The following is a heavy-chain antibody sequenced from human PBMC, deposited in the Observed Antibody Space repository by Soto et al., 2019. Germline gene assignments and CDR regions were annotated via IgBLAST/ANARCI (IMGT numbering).Heavy chain of an antibody. CDR1: GGSISSYY. CDR2: IYYSGST. CDR3: ARSYSGSYSYYYMDV. J-gene: IGHJ6*03. V-gene: IGHV4-59*01. D-gene: IGHD1-26*01. Sequence: SETLSLTCTVSGGSISSYYWSWIRQPPGKGLEWIGYIYYSGSTNYNPSLKSRVTISVDTSKNQFSLKLSSVTAADTAVYYCARSYSGSYSYYYMDVWGKGTTVTVSS.